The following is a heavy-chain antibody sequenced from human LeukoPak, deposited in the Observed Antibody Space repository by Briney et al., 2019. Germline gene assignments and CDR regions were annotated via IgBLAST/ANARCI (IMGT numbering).Heavy chain of an antibody. J-gene: IGHJ6*02. CDR1: GFTFSSYS. CDR2: ISSSSSYI. Sequence: PGGSLRLSCAASGFTFSSYSMNWVRQAPGKGLEWVSSISSSSSYIYYADSVKGRFIISRDNAKNSLYLQMNSLRAEDTAVYYCARTFTWGGIAASDGMDVWGQGTTVTVSS. D-gene: IGHD6-13*01. V-gene: IGHV3-21*01. CDR3: ARTFTWGGIAASDGMDV.